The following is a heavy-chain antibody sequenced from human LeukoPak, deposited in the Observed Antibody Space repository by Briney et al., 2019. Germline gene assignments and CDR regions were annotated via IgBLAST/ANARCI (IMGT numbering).Heavy chain of an antibody. V-gene: IGHV1-69*13. D-gene: IGHD2-2*01. Sequence: GASVKVSCKASGGTFSSYAISWVRQAPGQGLEWMGGIIPIFGTANYAQKFQGRVTITADESTSTAYMELSSLRSEDTAVYYCASGEEVVVVPAAAYYYGMDVWGQGTTVTVSS. CDR2: IIPIFGTA. CDR1: GGTFSSYA. J-gene: IGHJ6*02. CDR3: ASGEEVVVVPAAAYYYGMDV.